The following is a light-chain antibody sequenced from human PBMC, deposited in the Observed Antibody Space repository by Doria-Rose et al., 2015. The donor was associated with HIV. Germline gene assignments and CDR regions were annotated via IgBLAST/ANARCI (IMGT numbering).Light chain of an antibody. J-gene: IGKJ4*01. CDR2: AAS. CDR3: QKYNSAPLT. CDR1: QDINNF. Sequence: PSSLSASVGDRVTITCRASQDINNFLAWYQQKPGKLPKLLIYAASTLHSGVPSRFGGSGSGTDFTLTISSLQPEDVATYYCQKYNSAPLTFGGGTRVEIK. V-gene: IGKV1-27*01.